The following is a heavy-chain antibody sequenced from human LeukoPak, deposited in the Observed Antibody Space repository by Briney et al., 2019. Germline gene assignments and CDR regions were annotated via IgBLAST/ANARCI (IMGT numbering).Heavy chain of an antibody. V-gene: IGHV5-51*01. CDR3: ARSITMVRDDAFDI. J-gene: IGHJ3*02. CDR2: IYPGDSDT. D-gene: IGHD3-10*01. CDR1: GYSFTSYW. Sequence: GESLKVSCKGSGYSFTSYWIGWVRQMPRKGLEWMGIIYPGDSDTRYSPSFQGQVTISADKSISTAYLQWSSLKASDTAMYYCARSITMVRDDAFDIWGQGTMVTVSS.